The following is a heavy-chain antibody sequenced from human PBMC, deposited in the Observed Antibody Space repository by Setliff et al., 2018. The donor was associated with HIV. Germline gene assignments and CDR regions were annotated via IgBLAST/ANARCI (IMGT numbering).Heavy chain of an antibody. D-gene: IGHD3-22*01. CDR1: GGSISNSDHY. CDR2: IHYSGST. CDR3: ARAITMIVVVLDY. J-gene: IGHJ4*02. Sequence: SETLSLTCTVSGGSISNSDHYWSWIRQSPGKGLEWIGYIHYSGSTYYNPSLKSRVTISVDTSKNQFSLKLSSVTAADTAVYYCARAITMIVVVLDYWGQGTLVTVSS. V-gene: IGHV4-30-4*01.